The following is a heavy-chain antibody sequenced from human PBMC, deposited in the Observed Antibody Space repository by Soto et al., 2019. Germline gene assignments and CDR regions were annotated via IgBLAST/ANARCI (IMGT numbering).Heavy chain of an antibody. CDR3: ARSWFGELLIGY. V-gene: IGHV3-30-3*01. CDR2: ISYDGSNK. CDR1: GFTFSSYA. D-gene: IGHD3-10*01. J-gene: IGHJ4*02. Sequence: GGSLRLSCAASGFTFSSYAMHWVRQAPGKGLEWVAVISYDGSNKYYADSVKGRFTISRDNSKNTLYLQMNSLRAEDTAVYYCARSWFGELLIGYWGQGTLVTVSS.